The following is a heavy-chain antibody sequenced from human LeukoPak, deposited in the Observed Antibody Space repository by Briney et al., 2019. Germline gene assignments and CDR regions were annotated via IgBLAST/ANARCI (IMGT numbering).Heavy chain of an antibody. CDR1: GYSFTSYW. CDR3: ARASPPYCSSTSCSDY. D-gene: IGHD2-2*01. V-gene: IGHV5-51*01. Sequence: GESLKISCKGSGYSFTSYWISWVRQMPGKGLEWMGIIYPGDSDTRYSPSFQGQVIISADKSISTAYLQWGSLKASDTAMYYCARASPPYCSSTSCSDYWGQGTLVTVSS. CDR2: IYPGDSDT. J-gene: IGHJ4*02.